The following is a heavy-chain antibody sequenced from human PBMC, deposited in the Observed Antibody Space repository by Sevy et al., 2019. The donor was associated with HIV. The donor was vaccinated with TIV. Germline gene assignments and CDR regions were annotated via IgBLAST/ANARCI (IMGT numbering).Heavy chain of an antibody. D-gene: IGHD2-8*02. CDR1: GFTFSNAW. CDR3: TTVYCTGGVCYPQYYFDY. CDR2: IKSKTDGGTT. Sequence: GGSLRLSCAASGFTFSNAWMSWVRQAPGKGLEWVGRIKSKTDGGTTDYAAPVKGRFTNSRDDSKNTLYLQMNSLKTEDTAVYYCTTVYCTGGVCYPQYYFDYWGQGTLVTVSS. V-gene: IGHV3-15*01. J-gene: IGHJ4*02.